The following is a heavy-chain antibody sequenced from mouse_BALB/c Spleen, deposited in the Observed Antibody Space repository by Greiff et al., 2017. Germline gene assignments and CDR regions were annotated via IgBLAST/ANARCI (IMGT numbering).Heavy chain of an antibody. Sequence: VQLKQSGPELVKPGASVKVSCKASGYAFTSYNMYWVKQSHGKSLEWIGYIDPYNGGTSYNQKFKGKATLTVDKSSSTAYMHLNSLTSEDSAVYYCARSVSTMITYFDYWGQGTTLTVSS. D-gene: IGHD2-4*01. J-gene: IGHJ2*01. CDR2: IDPYNGGT. V-gene: IGHV1S135*01. CDR1: GYAFTSYN. CDR3: ARSVSTMITYFDY.